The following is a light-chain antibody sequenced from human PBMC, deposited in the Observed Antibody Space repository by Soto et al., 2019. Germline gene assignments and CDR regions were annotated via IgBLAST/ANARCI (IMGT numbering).Light chain of an antibody. CDR3: QQYSTYSYT. CDR1: QSIRSW. Sequence: DIQMTQSPSTLSASVGDGVTITCRASQSIRSWLAWYQHKPGKAPKLLIYDASNLESGVPSRFSGSGSGTEFTLTISSLQPDDFATYYCQQYSTYSYTFSQGTKLEIK. J-gene: IGKJ2*01. CDR2: DAS. V-gene: IGKV1-5*01.